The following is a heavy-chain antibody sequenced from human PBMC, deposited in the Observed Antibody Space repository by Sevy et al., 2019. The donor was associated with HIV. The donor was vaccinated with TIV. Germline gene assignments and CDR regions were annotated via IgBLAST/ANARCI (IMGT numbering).Heavy chain of an antibody. V-gene: IGHV4-61*02. CDR3: ARVDRAYYDGSAFDF. J-gene: IGHJ4*02. CDR1: GGSFSSGNYY. CDR2: IYNSGST. D-gene: IGHD3-22*01. Sequence: ASETLSLTCTVSGGSFSSGNYYWSWIRQPAGKGLEWIGRIYNSGSTNYNPSLKSRVTISVDTSKNQFSLRLSSVTAADTAVYYCARVDRAYYDGSAFDFWGQGTLVTVSS.